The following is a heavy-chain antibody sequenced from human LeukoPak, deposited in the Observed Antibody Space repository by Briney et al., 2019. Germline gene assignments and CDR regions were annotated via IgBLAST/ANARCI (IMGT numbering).Heavy chain of an antibody. J-gene: IGHJ4*02. CDR3: AGGRGNGSYERN. CDR1: GGSISNYY. CDR2: IYYSGST. V-gene: IGHV4-59*01. D-gene: IGHD1-26*01. Sequence: SETLSLTCTVSGGSISNYYWSWIRQPPGKGLEWIGYIYYSGSTNYNPSLKSRVTISVDTSNNHFSLKLTSVTAADTAVYYCAGGRGNGSYERNWGQGTLVTVFS.